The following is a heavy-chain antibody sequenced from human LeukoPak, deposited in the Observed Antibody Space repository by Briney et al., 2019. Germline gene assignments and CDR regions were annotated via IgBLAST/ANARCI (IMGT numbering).Heavy chain of an antibody. V-gene: IGHV3-48*02. CDR2: LSSSSSTI. Sequence: GGSLRLSCAASGFPVRSNYMGWVRQAPGKGLEWVSYLSSSSSTIYYADSVKGRFTISRDNAENSLFLQMSSLRDDYTAVYYCARIRSGYYSDYWGQGTLVTVSS. J-gene: IGHJ4*02. CDR1: GFPVRSNY. D-gene: IGHD3-22*01. CDR3: ARIRSGYYSDY.